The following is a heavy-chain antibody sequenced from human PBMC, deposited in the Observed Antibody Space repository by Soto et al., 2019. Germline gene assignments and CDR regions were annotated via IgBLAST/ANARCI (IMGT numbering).Heavy chain of an antibody. D-gene: IGHD1-7*01. CDR2: TYYRSKWYN. V-gene: IGHV6-1*01. J-gene: IGHJ6*02. Sequence: SQTLSLTCAISGDSVSSNSAAWNWIRQSPSRGLEWLGRTYYRSKWYNDYAVSVKSRITINPDTSKNQFSLQLNSVTPEDTAVYYCARVAPHRVRITRTNYYYYGMGVWGQGTTVTVSS. CDR3: ARVAPHRVRITRTNYYYYGMGV. CDR1: GDSVSSNSAA.